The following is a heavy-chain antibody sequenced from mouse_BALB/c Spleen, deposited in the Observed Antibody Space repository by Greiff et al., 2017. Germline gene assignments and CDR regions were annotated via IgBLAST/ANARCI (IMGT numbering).Heavy chain of an antibody. Sequence: QVHVKQSGPGLVAPSQSLSITCTVSGFSLTSYGVHWVRQPPGKGLEWLGVIWAGGSTNYNSALMSRLSISKDNSKSQVFLKMNSLQTDDTAMYYCASQLGFAYWGQGTLVTVSA. D-gene: IGHD4-1*02. CDR2: IWAGGST. J-gene: IGHJ3*01. V-gene: IGHV2-9*02. CDR3: ASQLGFAY. CDR1: GFSLTSYG.